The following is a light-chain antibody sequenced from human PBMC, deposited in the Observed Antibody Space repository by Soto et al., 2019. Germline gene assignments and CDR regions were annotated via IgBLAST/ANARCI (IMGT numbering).Light chain of an antibody. CDR1: QSVRSN. Sequence: EIVLTHSPATLSVSPGERATLSCRASQSVRSNLAWYQQKPGQSPRLLISGASSRATGIPDRFSGSGSATDFTLTISRLEPEDFALYYCQQYGSSPITFGQGTRLDIK. CDR2: GAS. J-gene: IGKJ5*01. V-gene: IGKV3-20*01. CDR3: QQYGSSPIT.